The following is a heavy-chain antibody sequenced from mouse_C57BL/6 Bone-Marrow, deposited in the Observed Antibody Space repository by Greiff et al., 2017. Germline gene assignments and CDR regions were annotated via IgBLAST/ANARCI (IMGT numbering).Heavy chain of an antibody. CDR1: GFTFSSYA. Sequence: DVKLMESGGGLVKPGGSLKLSCAASGFTFSSYAMSWVRQTPEKRLEWVATISDGGSYTYYPDNVKGRFTISRDNAKNNLYLQMSHLNSEATAMYYCARGRDYWGQGTTLTVSS. CDR3: ARGRDY. J-gene: IGHJ2*01. CDR2: ISDGGSYT. V-gene: IGHV5-4*03.